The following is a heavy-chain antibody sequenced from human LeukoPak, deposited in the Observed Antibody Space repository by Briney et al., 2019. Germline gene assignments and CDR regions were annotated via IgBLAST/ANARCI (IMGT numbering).Heavy chain of an antibody. J-gene: IGHJ1*01. D-gene: IGHD6-13*01. CDR2: ITHRGSI. CDR1: GGSFSGHF. V-gene: IGHV4-34*01. Sequence: PSETLSLTCGVFGGSFSGHFYSWIRQSPGKGLEGIGEITHRGSINYNPSLKSRVAMSVDTSKNHFSLNLTSVTAADNGIYYCARALAAAVINWGQGTLVTVSS. CDR3: ARALAAAVIN.